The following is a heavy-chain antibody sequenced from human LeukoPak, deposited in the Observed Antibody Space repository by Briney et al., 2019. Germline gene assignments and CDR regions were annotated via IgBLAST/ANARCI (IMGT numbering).Heavy chain of an antibody. Sequence: KTGGSLRLSCAASGFTFPNTWMSWVRQAPGKGLEWVGRIKSKTDGGTADYAAPGKGRFTISRDDSKNTMYLQMNSLKTEDTAVYCCITWRWFDPWGQGTLVTVSS. J-gene: IGHJ5*02. CDR1: GFTFPNTW. CDR2: IKSKTDGGTA. CDR3: ITWRWFDP. V-gene: IGHV3-15*01.